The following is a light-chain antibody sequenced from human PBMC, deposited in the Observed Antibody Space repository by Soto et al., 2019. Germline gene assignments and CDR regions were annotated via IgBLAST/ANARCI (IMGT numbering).Light chain of an antibody. CDR1: SSDVGGYNY. V-gene: IGLV2-14*01. J-gene: IGLJ2*01. CDR2: DVS. Sequence: QSALTQPASVSGSPGQSITISCTGTSSDVGGYNYVSWYQQHPGKAPKLMIYDVSTRPSGVSNRFSGSKSGNTASLTIYGLQAEDEADYYCSSYTSSSTVVFGGGTKLTVL. CDR3: SSYTSSSTVV.